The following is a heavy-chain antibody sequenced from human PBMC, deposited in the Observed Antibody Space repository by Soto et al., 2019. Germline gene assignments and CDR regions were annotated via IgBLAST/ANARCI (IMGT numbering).Heavy chain of an antibody. CDR2: ITPIYPTT. J-gene: IGHJ4*02. CDR1: GGTFYTYT. D-gene: IGHD5-18*01. Sequence: AASVKVSCKASGGTFYTYTFSWVRQAPGQGLEWMGSITPIYPTTNYAEKFQGRLTVTADGSTNTAYMELNSLTSGDTAVYYCARIPRYSFPTSDDLDSWGQGTLVTVSS. CDR3: ARIPRYSFPTSDDLDS. V-gene: IGHV1-69*13.